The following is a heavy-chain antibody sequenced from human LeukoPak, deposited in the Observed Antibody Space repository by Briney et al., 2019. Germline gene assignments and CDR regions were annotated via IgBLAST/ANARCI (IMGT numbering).Heavy chain of an antibody. CDR1: GGSISSYY. J-gene: IGHJ6*03. CDR3: ARSTTVPYYYMDV. V-gene: IGHV4-59*01. CDR2: IYYSGST. D-gene: IGHD2/OR15-2a*01. Sequence: SETLSPTCTVSGGSISSYYWSWIRQPPRKGLEWIGYIYYSGSTNYNPSLKSRVTISVDTSKNQFSLKLSSVTAADTAVYYCARSTTVPYYYMDVWGKGTTVTISS.